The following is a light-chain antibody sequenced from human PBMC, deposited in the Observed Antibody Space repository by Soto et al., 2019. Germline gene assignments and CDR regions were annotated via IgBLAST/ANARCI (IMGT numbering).Light chain of an antibody. V-gene: IGKV2-28*01. J-gene: IGKJ2*01. CDR3: MPALQSPRT. CDR2: LGS. CDR1: QRLLNSNGYNY. Sequence: DVVMTQSPLSLPVTPGEPASISCNSSQRLLNSNGYNYLDWYLQRPGQSPQLLIYLGSNRASGVPDRFSGSGSGTDFTLKISRVEAEDVGVYYCMPALQSPRTFGQGTKLEIK.